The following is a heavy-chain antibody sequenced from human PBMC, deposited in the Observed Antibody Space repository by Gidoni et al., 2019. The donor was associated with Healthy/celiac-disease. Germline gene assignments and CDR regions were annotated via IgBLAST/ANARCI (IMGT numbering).Heavy chain of an antibody. CDR2: ISYDGSNK. J-gene: IGHJ3*02. CDR1: GFIFSNYG. D-gene: IGHD3-3*02. CDR3: ASEVLGDAYDI. V-gene: IGHV3-30*19. Sequence: QVQLVESGGGVVQPGRSLRLSGAAYGFIFSNYGIHWVRQAPGKGLEWVAVISYDGSNKYYADSVKGRFTISRDNSKNTLYLQMNSLRAEDTAVYYCASEVLGDAYDIWGQGTMVTVSS.